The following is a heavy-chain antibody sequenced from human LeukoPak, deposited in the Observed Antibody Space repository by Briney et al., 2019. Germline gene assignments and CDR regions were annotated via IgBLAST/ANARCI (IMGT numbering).Heavy chain of an antibody. CDR2: IYPGDSDT. Sequence: GASVKVSCKASGYSFTSYWIGWVRQMPGKGLEWMGIIYPGDSDTRYSPSFQGQVTISADKSISTAYLQWSSLKASDTAMYYCARRGYSYAWVYWGQGTLVTVSS. CDR1: GYSFTSYW. V-gene: IGHV5-51*01. D-gene: IGHD5-18*01. J-gene: IGHJ4*02. CDR3: ARRGYSYAWVY.